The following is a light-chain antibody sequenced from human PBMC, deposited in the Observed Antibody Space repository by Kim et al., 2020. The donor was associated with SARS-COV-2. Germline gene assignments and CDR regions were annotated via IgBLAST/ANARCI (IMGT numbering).Light chain of an antibody. CDR1: SSNLGGNY. J-gene: IGLJ3*02. V-gene: IGLV1-47*01. CDR3: ATWDDRLIGWV. CDR2: RTN. Sequence: SVTVACSGSSSNLGGNYVYWYQHLPGAAPKLLLYRTNLRPSGVPDRFSGSKSGTSASLAISGLRPEDEAEYYCATWDDRLIGWVFGGGTKVTVL.